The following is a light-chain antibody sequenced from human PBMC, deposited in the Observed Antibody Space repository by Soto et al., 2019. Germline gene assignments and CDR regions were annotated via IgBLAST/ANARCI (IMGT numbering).Light chain of an antibody. CDR2: DAS. Sequence: EIVLTQSPATLSLSPGEGATLSCRASQSVSTYLAWYKQKPGQAPRLLISDASNSATVILARFSGSGSGTDFTLTISTLEPEDFAVYYYQQRSKGITFGQVTRLEIK. CDR3: QQRSKGIT. J-gene: IGKJ5*01. V-gene: IGKV3-11*01. CDR1: QSVSTY.